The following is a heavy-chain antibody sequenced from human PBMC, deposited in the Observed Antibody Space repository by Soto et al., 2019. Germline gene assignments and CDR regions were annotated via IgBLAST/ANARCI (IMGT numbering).Heavy chain of an antibody. Sequence: GASLKISCTASGYSFNSYWIGWVRQMPGKGLEGMGVIFPDDTNTRYSPSVQGQITISADKSITTAYLQWNSLKATDTALYFCSRRLYDTSGYRYFDYWGQGTLVTVSS. J-gene: IGHJ4*02. CDR2: IFPDDTNT. V-gene: IGHV5-51*01. CDR1: GYSFNSYW. D-gene: IGHD3-22*01. CDR3: SRRLYDTSGYRYFDY.